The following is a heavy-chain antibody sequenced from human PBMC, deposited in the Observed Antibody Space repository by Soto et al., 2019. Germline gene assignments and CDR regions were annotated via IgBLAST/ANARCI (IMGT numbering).Heavy chain of an antibody. CDR1: GASISRYY. CDR3: ARERPPGYGDYGYDFDY. Sequence: QVQLQESGPGLVKPSETLSLTCTVSGASISRYYWSWIRQPAGKGLEYIGRIYTSGSTNYNPSLKSRVTMSVDTSKNQFSLNLSSVTAADTAVYYCARERPPGYGDYGYDFDYWGQGTLVTVSS. J-gene: IGHJ4*02. D-gene: IGHD4-17*01. CDR2: IYTSGST. V-gene: IGHV4-4*07.